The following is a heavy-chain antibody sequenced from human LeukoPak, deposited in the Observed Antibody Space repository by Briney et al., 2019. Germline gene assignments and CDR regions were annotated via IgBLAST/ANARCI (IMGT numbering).Heavy chain of an antibody. J-gene: IGHJ4*02. Sequence: GRSLRLSCEASEFTFSDYDMHWVRQTPGKGLEWVAVISAEGSNKKYADSVKGRFTISRDNSKNMLYLQMNSPRTEDTAVYYCAKPWGRTRFDYWGQGTLVTVSS. D-gene: IGHD2-8*01. V-gene: IGHV3-30*18. CDR2: ISAEGSNK. CDR3: AKPWGRTRFDY. CDR1: EFTFSDYD.